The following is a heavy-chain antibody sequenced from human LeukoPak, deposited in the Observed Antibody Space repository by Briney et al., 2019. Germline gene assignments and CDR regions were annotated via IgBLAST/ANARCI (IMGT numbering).Heavy chain of an antibody. J-gene: IGHJ5*02. CDR3: ARGFSFDP. CDR1: GYSISSGYY. CDR2: IYHSGST. V-gene: IGHV4-38-2*02. Sequence: SETLSLTCTVSGYSISSGYYWGWIRQPPGKGLEWIGSIYHSGSTYYNPSLKSRVTISVDTSKNQFSLKLSSVTAADTAMYYCARGFSFDPWGQGTLVTVSS.